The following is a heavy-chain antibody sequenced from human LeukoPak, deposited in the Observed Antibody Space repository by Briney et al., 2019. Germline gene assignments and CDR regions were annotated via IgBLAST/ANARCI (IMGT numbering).Heavy chain of an antibody. V-gene: IGHV1-46*01. CDR2: INPSGGIT. D-gene: IGHD2-2*01. Sequence: GASVKVSCKTSGYIFTSYYIHWVRQAPGQGLEWMGIINPSGGITTNAQEFQGRVTMTRDTSTSTVYMELSSLRSDDTAVYYCARGVDCSSTSCYAAGDYWGQGTLVTVSS. CDR1: GYIFTSYY. J-gene: IGHJ4*02. CDR3: ARGVDCSSTSCYAAGDY.